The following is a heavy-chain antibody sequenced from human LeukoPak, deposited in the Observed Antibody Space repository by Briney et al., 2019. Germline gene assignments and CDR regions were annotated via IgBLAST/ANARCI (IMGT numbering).Heavy chain of an antibody. Sequence: PSETLSLTCTVSGVSISSYYWSWIRQPPGKGLEWIGYIYYSGNTNYNPSVKSRVTVSVDTSKNQFSLKLSSVTTADTAVYYCARGSSVETFDYWGQGTLVTVSS. J-gene: IGHJ4*02. CDR3: ARGSSVETFDY. D-gene: IGHD4-23*01. CDR2: IYYSGNT. V-gene: IGHV4-59*01. CDR1: GVSISSYY.